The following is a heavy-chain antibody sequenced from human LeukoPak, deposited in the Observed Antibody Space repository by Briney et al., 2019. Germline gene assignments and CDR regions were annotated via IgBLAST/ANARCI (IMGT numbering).Heavy chain of an antibody. CDR2: IYYSGST. D-gene: IGHD6-13*01. CDR3: TRVYYSSSYDYWYFDI. CDR1: GGSIGSFY. J-gene: IGHJ2*01. V-gene: IGHV4-59*01. Sequence: SETLSLTCTVSGGSIGSFYWTWIRQPPGMGLEWIGYIYYSGSTNYNPSLKSRVTISVDTSKNQFSLKLRSVTAADTAVYYCTRVYYSSSYDYWYFDIWGRGTLVTVSS.